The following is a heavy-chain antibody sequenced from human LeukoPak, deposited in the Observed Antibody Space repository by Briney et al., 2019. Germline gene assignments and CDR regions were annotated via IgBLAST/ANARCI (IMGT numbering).Heavy chain of an antibody. D-gene: IGHD2-8*01. CDR1: GFTFSTYD. V-gene: IGHV3-13*01. J-gene: IGHJ4*02. Sequence: GGSLRLSCAASGFTFSTYDFHWVRQITGKGLEWVSATGTAGDIWYSGSVKGRFTISRENAKSSMYLQMNSLRVGDTAVYYCARQNRNGFDYWGQGTLVTVSS. CDR2: TGTAGDI. CDR3: ARQNRNGFDY.